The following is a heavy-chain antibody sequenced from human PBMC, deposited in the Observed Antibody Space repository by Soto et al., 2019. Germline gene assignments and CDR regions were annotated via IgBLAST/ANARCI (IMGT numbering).Heavy chain of an antibody. D-gene: IGHD3-10*01. J-gene: IGHJ6*02. CDR2: IYPGDSDT. CDR3: ARSDYYGSGSYSPDYGMDV. Sequence: GESLKISCKGSGYSFTSYWIGWVRQMPGKGLEWMGIIYPGDSDTRYSPSFQGQVTISADKSISTAYLQWSSLKASDTAMYYCARSDYYGSGSYSPDYGMDVWGQGTTVNVSS. V-gene: IGHV5-51*01. CDR1: GYSFTSYW.